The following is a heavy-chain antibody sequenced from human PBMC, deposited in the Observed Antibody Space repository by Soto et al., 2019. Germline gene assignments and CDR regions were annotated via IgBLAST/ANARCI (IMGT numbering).Heavy chain of an antibody. D-gene: IGHD3-10*01. CDR1: GFSLSTSGVG. J-gene: IGHJ5*02. CDR2: IHWNDDK. V-gene: IGHV2-5*01. CDR3: AHRHGEPSMVRGVAPPDWFDP. Sequence: QITLKESGPTLVKPTQTLTLTCTFSGFSLSTSGVGVGWIRQPPGKALQWLALIHWNDDKRYSPSLKSRLTITKETSKNQVVLTMTNMDPVDTATYYCAHRHGEPSMVRGVAPPDWFDPWGQGTLVTVSS.